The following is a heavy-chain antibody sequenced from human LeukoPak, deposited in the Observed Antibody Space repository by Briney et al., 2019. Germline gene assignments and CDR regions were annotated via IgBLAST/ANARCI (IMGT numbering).Heavy chain of an antibody. Sequence: PGGSLRLSCAASGFTFSNYRMNWVRQTPGKGLEWVAYISYTSSTIYYADSVKGRFTISRDNAKNSLYLQMNSLRDGDTAVYYCAREAASSGSNYFDYWGQGTLVTVSS. CDR3: AREAASSGSNYFDY. CDR1: GFTFSNYR. CDR2: ISYTSSTI. D-gene: IGHD6-19*01. J-gene: IGHJ4*02. V-gene: IGHV3-48*02.